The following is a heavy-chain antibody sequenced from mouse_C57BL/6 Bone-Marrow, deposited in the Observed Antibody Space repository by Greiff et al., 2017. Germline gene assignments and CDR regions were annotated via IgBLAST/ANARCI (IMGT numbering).Heavy chain of an antibody. D-gene: IGHD2-5*01. J-gene: IGHJ4*01. V-gene: IGHV1-74*01. CDR1: GYTFSSYG. Sequence: VQLVEPGAELVKPGASVKVSCKASGYTFSSYGMHWVKQRPGKGLEWIGRINPADSDTNYNQKLKGKATLTVDKSSSTAYMQLSSPTSVDSAVYICSIDYSSYDYAFDYWGQGTSVTVSS. CDR2: INPADSDT. CDR3: SIDYSSYDYAFDY.